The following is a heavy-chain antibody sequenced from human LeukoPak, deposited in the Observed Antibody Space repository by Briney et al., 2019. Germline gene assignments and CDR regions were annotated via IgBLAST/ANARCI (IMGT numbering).Heavy chain of an antibody. J-gene: IGHJ4*02. CDR1: GFTLSSYA. CDR3: AKDRLYSSGWYGEFDY. D-gene: IGHD6-19*01. CDR2: ISDTGNT. V-gene: IGHV3-23*01. Sequence: GGSLRLSCAASGFTLSSYAMSWVRQAPGKGLEWVSAISDTGNTYHADSVKGRFTISRDSSKNTLFLQMNRLRPEDAAVYYCAKDRLYSSGWYGEFDYWGQGTLVTVSS.